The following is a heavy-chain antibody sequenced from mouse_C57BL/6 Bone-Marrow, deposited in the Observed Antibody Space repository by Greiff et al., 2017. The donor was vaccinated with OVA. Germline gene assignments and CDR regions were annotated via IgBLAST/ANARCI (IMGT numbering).Heavy chain of an antibody. Sequence: VQLKESVPELVKPGASVKIPCKASGYTFTDYNMDWVKQSHGKSLEWIGDINPNNGVTIYNQKFKGKATLTVDKSSSTAYMELRSLTSEDTAVYYCARSTYYDYDRYYFDYWGQGTTLTVSS. V-gene: IGHV1-18*01. CDR1: GYTFTDYN. CDR2: INPNNGVT. J-gene: IGHJ2*01. D-gene: IGHD2-4*01. CDR3: ARSTYYDYDRYYFDY.